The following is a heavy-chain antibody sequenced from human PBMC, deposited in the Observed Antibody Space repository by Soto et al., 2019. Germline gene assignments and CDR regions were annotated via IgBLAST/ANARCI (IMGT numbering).Heavy chain of an antibody. J-gene: IGHJ5*02. CDR2: ISYDETTK. V-gene: IGHV3-30-3*01. CDR3: ARGRHIGSLSLGPYNWFDP. CDR1: GFTFRNYA. D-gene: IGHD1-26*01. Sequence: QVQLVESGGGVVQPGRSLRLSCEASGFTFRNYAVHWVGQAPGKRLEWVAVISYDETTKYNTDSVKGRFTISRDNSNNMVFLQMTSLRAEDTSVYYCARGRHIGSLSLGPYNWFDPWGQGTLVTVSS.